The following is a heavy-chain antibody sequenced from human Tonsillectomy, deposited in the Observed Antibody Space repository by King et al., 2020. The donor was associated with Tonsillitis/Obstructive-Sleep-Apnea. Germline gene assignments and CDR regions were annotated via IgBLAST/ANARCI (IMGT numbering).Heavy chain of an antibody. D-gene: IGHD2-21*02. CDR1: GFTFGDYV. CDR3: SRASVTEDRDY. J-gene: IGHJ4*02. CDR2: IRTKTYGGTT. V-gene: IGHV3-49*05. Sequence: VQLVESGGALVKPGRSLRLSCKASGFTFGDYVMNWFRQAPGKGLEWVGFIRTKTYGGTTEYAASVKGRFTISRDDSKSSAYLQMNSLKTEDTAIYYCSRASVTEDRDYWGQGTLVTVSS.